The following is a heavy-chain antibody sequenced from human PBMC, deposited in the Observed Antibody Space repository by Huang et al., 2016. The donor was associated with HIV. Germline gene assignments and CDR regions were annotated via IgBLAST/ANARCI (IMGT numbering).Heavy chain of an antibody. D-gene: IGHD3-3*01. CDR3: AKDLTYTFGRHFDY. J-gene: IGHJ4*02. V-gene: IGHV3-30*02. CDR2: IRYDGNNY. Sequence: QVQLVESGGGVVQPGGSLRLSCTASGFTFGSFGMHWVRQESGKGLECVEFIRYDGNNYYYADSGRGRFTISRDNSKDTLYLQMNRLRPDDSAVYYCAKDLTYTFGRHFDYWGRGTLVTVSS. CDR1: GFTFGSFG.